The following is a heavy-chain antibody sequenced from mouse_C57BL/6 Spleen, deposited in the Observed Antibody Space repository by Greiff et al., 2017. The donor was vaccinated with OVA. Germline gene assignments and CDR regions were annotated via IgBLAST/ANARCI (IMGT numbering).Heavy chain of an antibody. D-gene: IGHD3-2*02. CDR1: GYTFTSYW. CDR2: IYPCNGGT. Sequence: QVQLKQPGTELVKPGASVKLSCKASGYTFTSYWMHWVKQRPGQGLEWIGNIYPCNGGTNYNEKFKSKATLTVDKSSSTAYMQLSSLTSEASAVYYYAWGDDRGYSWDVDVWGTGTTVTVSS. V-gene: IGHV1-53*01. CDR3: AWGDDRGYSWDVDV. J-gene: IGHJ1*03.